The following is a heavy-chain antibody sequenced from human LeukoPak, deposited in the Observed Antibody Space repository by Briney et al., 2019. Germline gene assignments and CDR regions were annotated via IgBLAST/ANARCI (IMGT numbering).Heavy chain of an antibody. CDR1: GGSISSSSYY. J-gene: IGHJ5*02. D-gene: IGHD6-6*01. V-gene: IGHV4-39*07. CDR2: IYYSGST. Sequence: PSETLSLTSTVSGGSISSSSYYWGWIRQPPGKGLEWIGSIYYSGSTYYNPSLKSRVTISVDTSKNQFSLKLSSVTAADTAVYYCAREYSSSGNWFDPWGQGTLVTVSS. CDR3: AREYSSSGNWFDP.